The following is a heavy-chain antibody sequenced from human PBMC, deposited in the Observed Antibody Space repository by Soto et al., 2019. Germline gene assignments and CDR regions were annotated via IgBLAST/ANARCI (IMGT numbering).Heavy chain of an antibody. CDR3: AKGPTITMIVVLPMDV. D-gene: IGHD3-22*01. CDR1: GFTFSSYA. J-gene: IGHJ6*02. V-gene: IGHV3-23*01. CDR2: ISVSGGST. Sequence: GGSLRLACAASGFTFSSYAMSWVRQAPGKGLEWVSAISVSGGSTYYADSVKGRFTISRDNSKNTLYLQMNSLRAEDTAVYYCAKGPTITMIVVLPMDVWGQGTTVTVSS.